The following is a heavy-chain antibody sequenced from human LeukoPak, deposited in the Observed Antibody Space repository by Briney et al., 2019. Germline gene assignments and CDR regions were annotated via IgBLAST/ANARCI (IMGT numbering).Heavy chain of an antibody. CDR1: GGSFSGYY. CDR3: ARGVGYCSSTGCPYYFDY. Sequence: SETLSLTCAVYGGSFSGYYWSWIRQPPGKGLEWIGEINHSGSTDYNPFLKSQVTISVDTSKNQFSLKLSSVTAADTAVYYCARGVGYCSSTGCPYYFDYWGQGTLVTVSS. V-gene: IGHV4-34*01. CDR2: INHSGST. D-gene: IGHD2-2*01. J-gene: IGHJ4*02.